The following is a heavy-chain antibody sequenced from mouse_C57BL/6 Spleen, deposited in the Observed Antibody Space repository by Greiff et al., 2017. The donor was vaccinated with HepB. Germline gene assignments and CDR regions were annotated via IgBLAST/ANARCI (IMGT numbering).Heavy chain of an antibody. CDR1: GYAFSSSW. J-gene: IGHJ2*01. D-gene: IGHD2-5*01. CDR3: ARGDYYSSLY. Sequence: QVQLQQSGPELVKPGASVKISCKASGYAFSSSWMNWVKQRPGKGLEWIGRIYPGDGDTNYNGKFKGKATLTADKSSSTAYMQLSSLTSEDSAVYFCARGDYYSSLYWGQGTTLTVSS. V-gene: IGHV1-82*01. CDR2: IYPGDGDT.